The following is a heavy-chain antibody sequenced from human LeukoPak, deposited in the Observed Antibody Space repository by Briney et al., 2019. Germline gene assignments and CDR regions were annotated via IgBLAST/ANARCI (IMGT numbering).Heavy chain of an antibody. CDR1: GGSFSGYY. CDR3: ARAPRVLAYYYDSSGYYADY. Sequence: SETLSLTCAVSGGSFSGYYWSWIRQPPGKGLEWIGEINHSGSTNYNPSLKSRVTISVDTSKNQFSLKLSSVTAADTAVYYCARAPRVLAYYYDSSGYYADYWGQGTLSPSPQ. J-gene: IGHJ4*02. D-gene: IGHD3-22*01. V-gene: IGHV4-34*01. CDR2: INHSGST.